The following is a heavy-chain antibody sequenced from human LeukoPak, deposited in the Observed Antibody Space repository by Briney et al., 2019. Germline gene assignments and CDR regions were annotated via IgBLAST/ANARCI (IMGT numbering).Heavy chain of an antibody. D-gene: IGHD2-15*01. CDR1: GFTFSSFG. CDR3: AREWWYNDY. CDR2: IKHDGSAK. Sequence: PGRSLTLSCAASGFTFSSFGMHWVRQAPGKGLEWVANIKHDGSAKYYVDSVKGRFTISRDNAKNSVYLLMNSLRAEDTAVYYCAREWWYNDYWGQGTLVTVSS. V-gene: IGHV3-7*03. J-gene: IGHJ4*02.